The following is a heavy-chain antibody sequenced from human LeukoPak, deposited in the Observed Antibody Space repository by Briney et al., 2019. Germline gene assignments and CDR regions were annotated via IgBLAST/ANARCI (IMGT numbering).Heavy chain of an antibody. CDR3: AKASTDFWSPGYFDY. J-gene: IGHJ4*02. Sequence: GGSLRLSCAASGFTFSSYAMSWVRQAPGKGLEWVSAISGSGGSTYYADSVKGRFTISRDNSKNTLYLQMNSLRAEDTAVYYCAKASTDFWSPGYFDYWGQGTLVTVSS. CDR2: ISGSGGST. V-gene: IGHV3-23*01. D-gene: IGHD3-3*01. CDR1: GFTFSSYA.